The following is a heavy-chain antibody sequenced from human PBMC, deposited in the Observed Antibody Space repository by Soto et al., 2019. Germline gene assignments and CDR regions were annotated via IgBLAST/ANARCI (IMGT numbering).Heavy chain of an antibody. CDR2: ISYDGSNK. Sequence: QVQLVESGGGVVQPGRSLRLSCAASGFTFSSYGMHWVRQAPGKGLEWVAGISYDGSNKYYADSVKGRFTISRDNSKNTLYLQMNSLRAEDTAVYYCAKTKNYYDSSGLLYYFDYWGQGTLVTVSS. D-gene: IGHD3-22*01. V-gene: IGHV3-30*18. J-gene: IGHJ4*02. CDR3: AKTKNYYDSSGLLYYFDY. CDR1: GFTFSSYG.